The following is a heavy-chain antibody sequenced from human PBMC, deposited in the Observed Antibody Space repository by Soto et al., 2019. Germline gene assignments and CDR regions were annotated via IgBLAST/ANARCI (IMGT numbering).Heavy chain of an antibody. CDR2: TYYIGSP. D-gene: IGHD2-2*01. CDR3: ERAGGIVVPITFFVLAL. J-gene: IGHJ6*02. V-gene: IGHV4-31*03. Sequence: PSETLSLTCTVSGDSISSGGSYWTWIRQHPGKGLEWIGYTYYIGSPYYNPSLQSRATISVDTSKNQVSLKLTSVTAAATAVYYCERAGGIVVPITFFVLALWGQGATVTVS. CDR1: GDSISSGGSY.